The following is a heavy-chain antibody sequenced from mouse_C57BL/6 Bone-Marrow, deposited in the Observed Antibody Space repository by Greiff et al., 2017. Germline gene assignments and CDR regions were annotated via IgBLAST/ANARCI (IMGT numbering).Heavy chain of an antibody. CDR1: GYTFTSYW. V-gene: IGHV1-64*01. CDR3: ARFITTMDY. J-gene: IGHJ4*01. D-gene: IGHD1-1*01. CDR2: IHPNSGST. Sequence: QVQLQQPGAELVKPGASVKLSCKASGYTFTSYWMPWVKQRPGQGLEWIGMIHPNSGSTNYNEKFKSKATLTVDKSSCTAYVQLSSLTSEDSAVYYCARFITTMDYWGQGTSVTVSS.